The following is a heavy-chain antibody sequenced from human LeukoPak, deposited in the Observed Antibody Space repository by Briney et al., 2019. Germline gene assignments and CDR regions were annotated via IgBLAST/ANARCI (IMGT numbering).Heavy chain of an antibody. Sequence: GGSLRLSCAASGFTFSSYSMNWVRQVPGKGLEWVSSISSSSSYIYYADSVKGRFTISRDNAKNSLYLQMNSLRAEDTAVYYCARAERPTLDYWGQGTLVTVSS. J-gene: IGHJ4*02. D-gene: IGHD5-24*01. CDR3: ARAERPTLDY. CDR2: ISSSSSYI. V-gene: IGHV3-21*01. CDR1: GFTFSSYS.